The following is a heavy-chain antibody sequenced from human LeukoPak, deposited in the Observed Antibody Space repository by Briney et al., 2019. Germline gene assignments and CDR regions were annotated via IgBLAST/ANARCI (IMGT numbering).Heavy chain of an antibody. CDR1: GYTFTSYG. CDR2: ISAYNGNT. Sequence: ASVKVSCKASGYTFTSYGISWVRQAPGQGLEWMGWISAYNGNTNYAQKLQGRVTMTTDTSTSTAYMELRSLGSDDTAVYYCARRGPYDYVWGSYRPNLFDYWGQGTLVTVSS. J-gene: IGHJ4*02. D-gene: IGHD3-16*02. CDR3: ARRGPYDYVWGSYRPNLFDY. V-gene: IGHV1-18*01.